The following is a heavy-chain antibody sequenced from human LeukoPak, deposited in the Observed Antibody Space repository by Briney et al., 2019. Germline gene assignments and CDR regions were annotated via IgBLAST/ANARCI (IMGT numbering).Heavy chain of an antibody. CDR2: ISSSSSYI. D-gene: IGHD6-19*01. J-gene: IGHJ4*02. V-gene: IGHV3-21*01. CDR1: GFTFSSYS. Sequence: IPGGSLRLSCAASGFTFSSYSMNWVRQAPGKGLEWVSSISSSSSYIYYADSVKGRFTISRDNAKNSLYLQMNSLRAEDTAVYYCARDPLSSGWYGIVSSGFDYWGQGTLVTVSS. CDR3: ARDPLSSGWYGIVSSGFDY.